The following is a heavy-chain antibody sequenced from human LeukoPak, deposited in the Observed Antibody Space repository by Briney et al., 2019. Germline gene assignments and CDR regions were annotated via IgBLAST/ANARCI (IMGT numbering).Heavy chain of an antibody. CDR1: GGSFSSSSYY. D-gene: IGHD6-6*01. CDR3: ARGTDSSSYRRITGYFDY. V-gene: IGHV4-39*07. J-gene: IGHJ4*03. Sequence: PSETLSLTCTVSGGSFSSSSYYWGWIRQPPGKGLEWIGSIYYSGSTYYNPSLKSRVTISVDTSKNQFSLKLGSVTAADTAVYYCARGTDSSSYRRITGYFDYWGQGTMVTVSS. CDR2: IYYSGST.